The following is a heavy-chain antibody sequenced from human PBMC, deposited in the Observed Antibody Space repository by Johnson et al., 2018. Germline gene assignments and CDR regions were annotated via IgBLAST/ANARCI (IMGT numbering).Heavy chain of an antibody. V-gene: IGHV3-7*01. CDR2: IKQDGSEK. Sequence: VQLVQSGGGLVQPGGSLRLSCAASGFTFSSYWMSWVRQAPGKGLEWVANIKQDGSEKYYVDSVKGRFTISRDNAKNSLYLQMNSLRAEDTAWYYCARYWRTYYYDSSGYYFHDAFDIWGQGTMVTVSS. D-gene: IGHD3-22*01. CDR3: ARYWRTYYYDSSGYYFHDAFDI. J-gene: IGHJ3*02. CDR1: GFTFSSYW.